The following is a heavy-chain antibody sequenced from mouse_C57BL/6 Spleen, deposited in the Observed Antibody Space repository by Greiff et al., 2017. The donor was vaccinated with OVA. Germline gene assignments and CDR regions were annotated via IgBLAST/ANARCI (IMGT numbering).Heavy chain of an antibody. Sequence: VKLMESGAELARPGASVKMSCKASGYTFTSYTMNWVKQRPGQGLEWIGYINPSSGYTKYNQKFKDKATLTADKSSSTTYMQLSSLTSEDSAVYYCARDDYDGLDYWGQGTTLTVSS. CDR1: GYTFTSYT. D-gene: IGHD2-4*01. CDR3: ARDDYDGLDY. V-gene: IGHV1-4*01. J-gene: IGHJ2*01. CDR2: INPSSGYT.